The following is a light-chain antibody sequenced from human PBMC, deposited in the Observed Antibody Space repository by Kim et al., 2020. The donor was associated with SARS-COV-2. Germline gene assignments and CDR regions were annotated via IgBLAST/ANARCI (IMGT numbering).Light chain of an antibody. V-gene: IGLV1-40*01. CDR3: QSYDSSLSGSV. Sequence: RVTISCTGSSSNNRARYTVRGNQQLPGTAPKLLIYGNSNRPSGVPDRFSGSKSGTSASLAITWLQAEDEADYYCQSYDSSLSGSVFGGGTQLTVL. CDR2: GNS. CDR1: SSNNRARYT. J-gene: IGLJ2*01.